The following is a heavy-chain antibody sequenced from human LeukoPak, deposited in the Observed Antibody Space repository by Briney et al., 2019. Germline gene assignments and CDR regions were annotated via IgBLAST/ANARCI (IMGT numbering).Heavy chain of an antibody. Sequence: PGGSLRLSCAASGFTFSSNGMNWVRPAPGKGLEWVAVISSDGSNKSYGDSVKGRFTISRDNSKNTLYLQMNSLRAEDTAVYYYAKDLWGSYRWIDAFDIWGQGTMVTVSS. V-gene: IGHV3-30*18. CDR2: ISSDGSNK. CDR1: GFTFSSNG. CDR3: AKDLWGSYRWIDAFDI. J-gene: IGHJ3*02. D-gene: IGHD3-16*02.